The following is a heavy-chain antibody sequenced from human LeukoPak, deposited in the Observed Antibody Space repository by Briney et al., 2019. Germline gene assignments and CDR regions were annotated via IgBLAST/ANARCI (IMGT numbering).Heavy chain of an antibody. CDR3: ARGYCSSTSCWYYFDY. CDR1: GYTFTSYG. CDR2: ISAYSGNT. J-gene: IGHJ4*02. D-gene: IGHD2-2*01. V-gene: IGHV1-18*01. Sequence: ASVKVSCKASGYTFTSYGISWVRQAPGQGLEWMGWISAYSGNTNYAQKLQGRVTMTTDTSTSTAYMELRSLRSDDTAVYYCARGYCSSTSCWYYFDYWGQGTLVTVSS.